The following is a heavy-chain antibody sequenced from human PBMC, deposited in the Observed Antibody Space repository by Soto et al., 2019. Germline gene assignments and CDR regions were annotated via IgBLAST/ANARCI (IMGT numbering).Heavy chain of an antibody. CDR3: ARDLIDGVFVY. CDR2: TYYRSKWYN. CDR1: GDSVSRNSAG. J-gene: IGHJ4*02. V-gene: IGHV6-1*01. Sequence: SETLSLTCAISGDSVSRNSAGWNWIRQSPSRGLEWLGRTYYRSKWYNDYALSVKGRITINPDTSKNQFSLQLNSVTPEDTAVYYCARDLIDGVFVYWGQGTPVTVSS. D-gene: IGHD3-3*01.